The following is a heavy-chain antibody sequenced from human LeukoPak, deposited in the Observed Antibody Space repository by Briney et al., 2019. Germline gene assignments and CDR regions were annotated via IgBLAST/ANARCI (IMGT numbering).Heavy chain of an antibody. V-gene: IGHV3-30-3*01. CDR2: ISYDGSNK. CDR1: GFTFSSYA. CDR3: ARGGYGDYHFFDY. D-gene: IGHD4-17*01. Sequence: GGSLRPSCAASGFTFSSYAMHWVRQAPGKGLEWVAVISYDGSNKYYADSVKGRFTISRDNSKNTLYLQMNSLRAEGTAVYYCARGGYGDYHFFDYWGQGTLVTVSS. J-gene: IGHJ4*02.